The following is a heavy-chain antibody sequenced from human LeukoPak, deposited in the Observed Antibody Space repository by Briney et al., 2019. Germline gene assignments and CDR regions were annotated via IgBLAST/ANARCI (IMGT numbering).Heavy chain of an antibody. V-gene: IGHV3-23*01. CDR1: GFTFSSIA. CDR2: IRSNGDTA. J-gene: IGHJ4*02. D-gene: IGHD1-1*01. Sequence: HPGGSLRLSCAASGFTFSSIAMTWVRQAPGRGLEWVSTIRSNGDTAYNADSVKGRFTISRDNSKNTLYLQMDSLRVEDTAIYYCAKGQELDDGVFDSWGQGTLVTVSS. CDR3: AKGQELDDGVFDS.